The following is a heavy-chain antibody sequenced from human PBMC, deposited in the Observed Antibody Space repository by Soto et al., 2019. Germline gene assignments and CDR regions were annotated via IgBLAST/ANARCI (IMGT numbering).Heavy chain of an antibody. CDR1: GFTFSSYW. CDR3: ASSPHKDSRPDY. V-gene: IGHV3-7*03. CDR2: IKYDGSEK. Sequence: VGSLRLSCAASGFTFSSYWMSWVRQAPGRGLEWMANIKYDGSEKYYVDSMKGRLTISRDNAKNSLYLQMNSLRAEDTAVYYCASSPHKDSRPDYWGQGTLVTVSS. D-gene: IGHD3-22*01. J-gene: IGHJ4*02.